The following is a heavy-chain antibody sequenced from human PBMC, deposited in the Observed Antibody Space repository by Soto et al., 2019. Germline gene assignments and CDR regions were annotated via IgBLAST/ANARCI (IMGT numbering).Heavy chain of an antibody. Sequence: SETLSLTCTVSGGSITSEGYYWSWIRQLPGKGLEWIGYIYYSGSIFYNPFLKSRASISAHSSKKQFSLKLSSVTAADTAVYYCARSRLWEQHFDFSGRGTLVTVSS. D-gene: IGHD1-26*01. CDR3: ARSRLWEQHFDF. J-gene: IGHJ4*02. CDR1: GGSITSEGYY. CDR2: IYYSGSI. V-gene: IGHV4-31*03.